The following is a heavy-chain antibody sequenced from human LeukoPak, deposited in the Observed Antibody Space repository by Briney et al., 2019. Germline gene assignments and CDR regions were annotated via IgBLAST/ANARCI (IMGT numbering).Heavy chain of an antibody. V-gene: IGHV1-18*01. CDR3: ARDQLRYYGSGSYYSDMDV. CDR1: GYTFTNYG. CDR2: ISAYNGGT. J-gene: IGHJ6*02. D-gene: IGHD3-10*01. Sequence: ASVKVSCKASGYTFTNYGISWVRQAPGQGLEWMGWISAYNGGTNYAQKFQGRVTMTTNTSTTTGYMELRSLKSDDTAVYYCARDQLRYYGSGSYYSDMDVWGQGTTVTVSS.